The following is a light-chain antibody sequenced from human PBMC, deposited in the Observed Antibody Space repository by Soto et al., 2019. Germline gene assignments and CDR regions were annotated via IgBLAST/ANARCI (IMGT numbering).Light chain of an antibody. CDR2: ANI. Sequence: QSVLTQPPSVSGAPGQRVTISCTGSSSNIGAGYDVHWYQQHPGTAPKLLIYANINRPAGVPDRFSGSKSGTSASLAITGLQAEEEADYYCQSYDSSPSGYVFGTGTKVTVL. J-gene: IGLJ1*01. V-gene: IGLV1-40*01. CDR1: SSNIGAGYD. CDR3: QSYDSSPSGYV.